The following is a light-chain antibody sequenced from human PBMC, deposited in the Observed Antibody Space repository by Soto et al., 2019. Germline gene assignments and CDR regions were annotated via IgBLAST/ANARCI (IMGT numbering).Light chain of an antibody. CDR1: QSVSSSN. V-gene: IGKV3-20*01. J-gene: IGKJ3*01. Sequence: EIVLTQSPGTLSLSPGERATLSCRASQSVSSSNLAWYQQKPGQAPRLLIYGASSRATAIPDRFRGSGSGTDFTLTISSLEPEDFAVYYCQQYGSSPFTFGPGTKVDSK. CDR2: GAS. CDR3: QQYGSSPFT.